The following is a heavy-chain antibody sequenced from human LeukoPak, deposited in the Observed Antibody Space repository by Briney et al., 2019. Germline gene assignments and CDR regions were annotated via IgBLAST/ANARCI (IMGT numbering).Heavy chain of an antibody. V-gene: IGHV4-34*01. CDR2: INHSGST. J-gene: IGHJ3*02. D-gene: IGHD5-24*01. CDR3: ARGLLDGYTHPAAFDI. CDR1: GGSFSGYY. Sequence: SETLSLTCAVYGGSFSGYYWSWIRQPPGKGLEWIGEINHSGSTNYTPSLKSRVTISVDTSKNQFSLKLSSVTAADTAVYYCARGLLDGYTHPAAFDIWGQGTMVTVSS.